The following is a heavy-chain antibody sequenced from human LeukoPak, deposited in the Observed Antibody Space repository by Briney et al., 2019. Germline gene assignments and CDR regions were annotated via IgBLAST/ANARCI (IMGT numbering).Heavy chain of an antibody. V-gene: IGHV3-30*04. D-gene: IGHD3-10*01. J-gene: IGHJ4*02. CDR3: ARGRWFGELLSPTFDY. Sequence: PGGSLRVSCAASGFTFSSYAMHWVRQAPGKGLEWVAVISYDGSNKYYADSVKGRFTISRDNSKNTLYLQMNSLRAEDTAVYYCARGRWFGELLSPTFDYWGQGTLVTVSS. CDR1: GFTFSSYA. CDR2: ISYDGSNK.